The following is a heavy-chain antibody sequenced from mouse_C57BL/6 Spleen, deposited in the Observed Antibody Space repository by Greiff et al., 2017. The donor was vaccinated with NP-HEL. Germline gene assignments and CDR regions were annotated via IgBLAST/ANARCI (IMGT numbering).Heavy chain of an antibody. CDR3: ARFFHYDYDGYYYAMDY. J-gene: IGHJ4*01. D-gene: IGHD2-4*01. Sequence: QVQLQQSGAELVKPGASVKISCKASGYAFSSYWMNWVKQRPGKGLEWIGQIYPGDGDTNYNGKFKGKATLTADKSSSTAYMQLSSLTSEDSAVYFCARFFHYDYDGYYYAMDYWGQGTSVTVSS. CDR2: IYPGDGDT. V-gene: IGHV1-80*01. CDR1: GYAFSSYW.